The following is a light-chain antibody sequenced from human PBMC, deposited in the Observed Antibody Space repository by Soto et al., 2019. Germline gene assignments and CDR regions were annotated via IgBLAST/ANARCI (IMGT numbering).Light chain of an antibody. J-gene: IGLJ1*01. Sequence: QSVLTQPPSVSAAPGHNVTISCSRSSXNIGDYYVSWYQQLPGTAPKLLIYDNHNRPAGIPDRFSGSKSGTSATLGITGLQPGDEADYYCGTWDTSRSAGVCGSGTKVTVL. CDR1: SXNIGDYY. CDR3: GTWDTSRSAGV. CDR2: DNH. V-gene: IGLV1-51*01.